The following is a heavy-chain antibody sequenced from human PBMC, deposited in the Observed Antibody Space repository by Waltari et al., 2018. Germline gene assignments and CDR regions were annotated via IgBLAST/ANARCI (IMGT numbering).Heavy chain of an antibody. V-gene: IGHV3-33*01. D-gene: IGHD1-26*01. CDR2: IWYDGSNK. J-gene: IGHJ4*02. Sequence: CAASGFTFSSYGMHWVRKAPGKGLEWVAVIWYDGSNKYYADSVKGRFTISRDNSKNTLYLQMNSLRAEDTAVYYCARDGGGSYVIYYFDYWGQGTLVTVSS. CDR1: GFTFSSYG. CDR3: ARDGGGSYVIYYFDY.